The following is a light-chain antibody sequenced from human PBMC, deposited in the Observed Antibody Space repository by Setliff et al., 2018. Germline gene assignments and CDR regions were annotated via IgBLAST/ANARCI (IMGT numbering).Light chain of an antibody. J-gene: IGLJ1*01. V-gene: IGLV2-14*01. CDR2: EVN. CDR3: HSFTTSTTRV. Sequence: SVLTQPAPVSGSPGQSIAISCTGTSNDVGAYNHVSWYQHHPGKAPKLIIYEVNNRPSGVSGRFSGSKSGNTASLTISGLQAEDEADYYCHSFTTSTTRVFGSGTKVTVL. CDR1: SNDVGAYNH.